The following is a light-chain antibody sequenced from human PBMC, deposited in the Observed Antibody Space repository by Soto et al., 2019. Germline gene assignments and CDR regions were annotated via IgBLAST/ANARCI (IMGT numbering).Light chain of an antibody. Sequence: DIRMTQSPSSLSASVGDRVTITCRASQSINSYLNWYQQKPGKAPKLLVYAASTLQSGVPSRFSGSGSGTDFTLTISSLQPEDFATYYCLQHNSYPWTFGQGTKVDIK. V-gene: IGKV1-39*01. CDR2: AAS. CDR1: QSINSY. J-gene: IGKJ1*01. CDR3: LQHNSYPWT.